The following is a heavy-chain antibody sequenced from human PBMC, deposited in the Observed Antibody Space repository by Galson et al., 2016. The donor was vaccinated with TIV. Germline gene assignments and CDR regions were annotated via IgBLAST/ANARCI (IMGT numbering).Heavy chain of an antibody. V-gene: IGHV3-53*03. Sequence: SLRLSCAASGFSVSEHKYMYWVRQPPGKGLEWVSVITGGGTTYYADSVKGRFTISRDNSKNTLYLQMNSLRAEDTAVYFCARSHDSSGNRGRLDIWGQGALVTVSS. J-gene: IGHJ4*02. CDR3: ARSHDSSGNRGRLDI. D-gene: IGHD3-22*01. CDR2: ITGGGTT. CDR1: GFSVSEHKY.